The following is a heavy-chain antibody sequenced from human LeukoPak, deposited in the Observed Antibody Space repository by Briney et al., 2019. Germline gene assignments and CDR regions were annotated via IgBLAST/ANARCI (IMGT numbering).Heavy chain of an antibody. J-gene: IGHJ4*02. D-gene: IGHD6-19*01. Sequence: GGSLRLSCAASGFSFNSYCMTGVRQPPGRGLEWGANIDPAGTDTYHADPVKGRFTISRDNAKNLVYLQMNTLRAEDTAVYSCGRFGYVAGIDLWGQGTLVTVSS. CDR2: IDPAGTDT. CDR3: GRFGYVAGIDL. CDR1: GFSFNSYC. V-gene: IGHV3-7*01.